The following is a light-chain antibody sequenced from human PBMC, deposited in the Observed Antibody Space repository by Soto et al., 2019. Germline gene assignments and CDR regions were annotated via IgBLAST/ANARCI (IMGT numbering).Light chain of an antibody. CDR3: QHYNSYSEA. V-gene: IGKV1-5*03. Sequence: DIQMTQSPSTLSGSVGDRVTITCRASQTISSWLACYQQKPGKAPKLLLYKASTLKRGVPSRFSGSGSGTEFPLTISSLQPDDFATYYRQHYNSYSEAFGQGTKVELK. CDR2: KAS. CDR1: QTISSW. J-gene: IGKJ1*01.